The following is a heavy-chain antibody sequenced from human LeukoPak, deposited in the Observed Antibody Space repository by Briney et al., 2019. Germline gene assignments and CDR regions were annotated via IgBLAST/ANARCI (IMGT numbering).Heavy chain of an antibody. D-gene: IGHD3-3*01. Sequence: GGSLRLSCAASGFGVSDYAMTWIRQSPGKGLKWVSSMSDIGPNTYYADSVKGRFTISRDTSKNTVFLQMNSLRAEDTALYYCARRLSLRFDAFAIWGPGTMVTVSS. V-gene: IGHV3-23*01. CDR1: GFGVSDYA. CDR3: ARRLSLRFDAFAI. J-gene: IGHJ3*02. CDR2: MSDIGPNT.